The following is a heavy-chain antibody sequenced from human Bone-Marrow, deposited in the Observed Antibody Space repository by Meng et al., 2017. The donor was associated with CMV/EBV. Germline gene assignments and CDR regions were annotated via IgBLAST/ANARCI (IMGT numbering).Heavy chain of an antibody. J-gene: IGHJ6*02. CDR2: IYYSGST. V-gene: IGHV4-59*01. Sequence: SETLSLTCAVYGGSFSGYYWSWIRQPPGKGLEWIGYIYYSGSTNYNPSLKSRVTISVDTSKNQFSLKLSSVTAADTAVYYCARGAYYYYDSSGYSYYYYYGMDVWGQGTTVTVSS. CDR3: ARGAYYYYDSSGYSYYYYYGMDV. D-gene: IGHD3-22*01. CDR1: GGSFSGYY.